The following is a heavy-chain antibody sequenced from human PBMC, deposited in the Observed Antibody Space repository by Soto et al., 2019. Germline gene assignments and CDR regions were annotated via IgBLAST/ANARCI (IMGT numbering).Heavy chain of an antibody. Sequence: EVQLLESGGGLVQPGGSLRLSCAASGFTFSSYAMSWVRQAPGKGLEWVSAISGSGGSTYYADSVKGRFTVSRDNSKNTLYLQMNSLRAEDTAVYYCAKGGYYGSGVMDVWGQGTTVTVSS. CDR1: GFTFSSYA. CDR3: AKGGYYGSGVMDV. V-gene: IGHV3-23*01. J-gene: IGHJ6*02. D-gene: IGHD3-10*01. CDR2: ISGSGGST.